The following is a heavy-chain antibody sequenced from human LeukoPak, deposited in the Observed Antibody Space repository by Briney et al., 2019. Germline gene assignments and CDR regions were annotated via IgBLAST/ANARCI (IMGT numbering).Heavy chain of an antibody. CDR3: AKTGKYMTTVTTSLDY. Sequence: GGSLRLSCAASGFTFSSYAMSWVRQAPGKGLEWVSAISGSGGSTYYADSVKGRFTISRDNSKNTLYLQMNSLRAEDTAVYYCAKTGKYMTTVTTSLDYWGQGTLVTVSS. D-gene: IGHD4-17*01. J-gene: IGHJ4*02. CDR1: GFTFSSYA. CDR2: ISGSGGST. V-gene: IGHV3-23*01.